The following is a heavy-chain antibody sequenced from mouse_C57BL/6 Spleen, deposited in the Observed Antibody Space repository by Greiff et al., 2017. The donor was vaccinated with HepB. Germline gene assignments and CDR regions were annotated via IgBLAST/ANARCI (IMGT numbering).Heavy chain of an antibody. CDR1: GYTFTSYW. CDR3: ARGITTVDGFAY. Sequence: VKLMESGAELVKPGASVKLSCKASGYTFTSYWMHWVKQRPGQGLEWIGMIHPNSGSTNYNEKFKSKATLTVDKSSSTAYMQLSSLTSEDSAVYYCARGITTVDGFAYWGQGTLVTVSA. CDR2: IHPNSGST. V-gene: IGHV1-64*01. J-gene: IGHJ3*01. D-gene: IGHD1-1*01.